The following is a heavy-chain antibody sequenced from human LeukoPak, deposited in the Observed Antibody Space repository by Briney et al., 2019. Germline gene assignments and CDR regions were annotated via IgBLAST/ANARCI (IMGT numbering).Heavy chain of an antibody. Sequence: SQTLSLTCTVSGGSISSGGYYWSWIRQHPGKGLEWIGHIYYSGSTYYNPSLKSRVTISVDTSKNQFSLKLSSVTAADTAVYYCARVFTGTNWFDPWGQGTLVTVSS. CDR3: ARVFTGTNWFDP. V-gene: IGHV4-31*03. J-gene: IGHJ5*02. CDR1: GGSISSGGYY. CDR2: IYYSGST. D-gene: IGHD1-1*01.